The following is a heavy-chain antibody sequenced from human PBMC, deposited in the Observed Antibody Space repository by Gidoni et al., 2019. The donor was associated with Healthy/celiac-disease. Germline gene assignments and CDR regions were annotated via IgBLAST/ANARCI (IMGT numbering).Heavy chain of an antibody. CDR2: ISYDGSNK. J-gene: IGHJ4*02. CDR1: GFTFSSDG. V-gene: IGHV3-30*18. CDR3: AKDLLRWVTRSPLDY. D-gene: IGHD4-17*01. Sequence: QVQLVESGGGVVQPGRSLRLSCAVSGFTFSSDGMHWVRQAPGKGLEWVVVISYDGSNKYDADSVKGRFTISRDNSKNTLYLQMNSLRAEDTAVYYCAKDLLRWVTRSPLDYGGQGTLVTVSS.